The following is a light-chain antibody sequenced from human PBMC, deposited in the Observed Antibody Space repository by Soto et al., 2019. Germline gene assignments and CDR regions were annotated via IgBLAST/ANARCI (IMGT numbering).Light chain of an antibody. J-gene: IGLJ2*01. CDR3: SSYAGGNNLV. V-gene: IGLV2-8*01. CDR2: EVN. Sequence: QSALTQSPSASGSPGQSVTISCTGTSSDVGGYNYVSWYQQHPGKAPKLMIYEVNKRPSGVPNRFSGSKSGNTASLTVSGLQAEDEAHYYCSSYAGGNNLVFGGGTQLTVL. CDR1: SSDVGGYNY.